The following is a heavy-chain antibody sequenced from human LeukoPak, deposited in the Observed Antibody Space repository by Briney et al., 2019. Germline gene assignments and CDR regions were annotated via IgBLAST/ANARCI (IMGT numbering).Heavy chain of an antibody. D-gene: IGHD3-10*01. CDR1: GGSISSGSYY. CDR3: ARARARVRGEDYFDY. J-gene: IGHJ4*02. CDR2: IYTSGST. V-gene: IGHV4-61*02. Sequence: SETLSLTCTVSGGSISSGSYYWSWIRQPAGKGLEWIGRIYTSGSTNYNPSLKSRVTISVDTSKNQFSLKLSSVTAADTAVYYCARARARVRGEDYFDYWGQGTLVTVSS.